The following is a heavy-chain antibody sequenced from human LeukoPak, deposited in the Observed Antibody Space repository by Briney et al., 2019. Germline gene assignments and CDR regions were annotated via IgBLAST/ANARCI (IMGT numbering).Heavy chain of an antibody. V-gene: IGHV1-8*01. CDR3: AREGEYYYYMDV. J-gene: IGHJ6*03. Sequence: ASVKVSCKASGYTFTSSDINWVRQAPGQGLEWMGYMNPNSGNTGYAQKFQGRVTMTRDTSISTAYMELSSLRSEDTAVYYCAREGEYYYYMDVWGRGTTVTVSS. CDR1: GYTFTSSD. CDR2: MNPNSGNT.